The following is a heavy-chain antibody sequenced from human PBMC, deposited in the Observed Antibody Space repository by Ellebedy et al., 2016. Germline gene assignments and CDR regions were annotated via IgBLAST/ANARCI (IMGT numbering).Heavy chain of an antibody. J-gene: IGHJ4*02. CDR3: ARVASGSYVY. CDR1: GGSISSSSSY. Sequence: SETLSLTCTVSGGSISSSSSYWGWIRQPPGKGLEWIGSIYYSGSTYYNPSLKSRVTISVDTYKNQFSLKLSSVTAADTAVYYCARVASGSYVYWGQGTLVTVSS. CDR2: IYYSGST. V-gene: IGHV4-39*01. D-gene: IGHD1-26*01.